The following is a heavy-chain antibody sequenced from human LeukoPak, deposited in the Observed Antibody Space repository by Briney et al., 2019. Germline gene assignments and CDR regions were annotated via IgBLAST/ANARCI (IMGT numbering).Heavy chain of an antibody. V-gene: IGHV3-7*01. CDR2: LKQDGSEK. Sequence: GGSLRLSCAASGFAFSNYWMSWVRQAPGKGLEWVAHLKQDGSEKFYVDSVKGRFTISRDNAENSLYLRMNSLRADDTAVYFCARDRWGYSYGGDWGQGTLVTVSS. CDR1: GFAFSNYW. CDR3: ARDRWGYSYGGD. J-gene: IGHJ4*02. D-gene: IGHD5-18*01.